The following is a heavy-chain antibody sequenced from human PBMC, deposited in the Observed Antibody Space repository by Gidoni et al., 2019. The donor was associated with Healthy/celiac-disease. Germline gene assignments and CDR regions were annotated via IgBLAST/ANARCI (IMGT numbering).Heavy chain of an antibody. J-gene: IGHJ3*02. CDR3: ARHQYYYDSSGPDAFDI. V-gene: IGHV5-51*01. D-gene: IGHD3-22*01. Sequence: EVQLVQSGAEVKKPGASLKISCKGSGYSFTSYWIGWVRQMPGKGLEWMGIIYPGDSDTRYSPSFQGQVTISADKSISTAYLQWSSLKASDTAMYYCARHQYYYDSSGPDAFDIWGQGTMVTVSS. CDR1: GYSFTSYW. CDR2: IYPGDSDT.